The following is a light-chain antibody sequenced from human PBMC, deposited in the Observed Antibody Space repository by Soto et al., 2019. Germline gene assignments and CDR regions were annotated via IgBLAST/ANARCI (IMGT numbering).Light chain of an antibody. CDR1: QGIGDT. J-gene: IGKJ4*01. V-gene: IGKV3-15*01. CDR3: QHYVTWPLT. CDR2: DTS. Sequence: EIVMAQSPATRCGSPGEGATLSCRASQGIGDTLAWYQQKPGQTPRLLIYDTSIRATGVPARFSGSRSGAEFTLTISSLQSEDFAVYYCQHYVTWPLTFGGGTKVDIK.